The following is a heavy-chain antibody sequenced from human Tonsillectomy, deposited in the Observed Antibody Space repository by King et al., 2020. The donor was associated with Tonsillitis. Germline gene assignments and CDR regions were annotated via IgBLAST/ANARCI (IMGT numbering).Heavy chain of an antibody. CDR3: ARDEVVPAGSNYYYMDG. J-gene: IGHJ6*03. D-gene: IGHD2-2*01. CDR2: VYSSGSA. Sequence: VQLQESGPGLVKPSETLSLTCTVSGVSIRSYFWSWIRQPAGKGLEWIGRVYSSGSANYKPSLKSRVSMSVDTSRNQFSLILTSVTAADAAVYFCARDEVVPAGSNYYYMDGWGEGTTVTVSS. CDR1: GVSIRSYF. V-gene: IGHV4-4*07.